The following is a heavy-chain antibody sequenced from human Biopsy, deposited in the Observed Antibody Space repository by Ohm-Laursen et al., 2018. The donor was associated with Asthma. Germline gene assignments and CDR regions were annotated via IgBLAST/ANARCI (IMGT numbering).Heavy chain of an antibody. D-gene: IGHD2-21*02. CDR2: ISFDGSNK. J-gene: IGHJ6*02. CDR3: ASYEVVTAILPMDV. V-gene: IGHV3-30*03. CDR1: GFSFSRYG. Sequence: FLRLSCTASGFSFSRYGMYWVRQAPGKGLEWVAVISFDGSNKYYGDSVKGRFTIARDNSKNTVYLQMNSLRAEDTAVYYCASYEVVTAILPMDVWGQGTTVTVSS.